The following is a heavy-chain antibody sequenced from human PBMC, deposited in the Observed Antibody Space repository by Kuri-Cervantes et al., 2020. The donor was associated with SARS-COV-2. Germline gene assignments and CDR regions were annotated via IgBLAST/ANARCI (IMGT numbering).Heavy chain of an antibody. Sequence: SETLSLTCAVYGGSFSGYYWSWIRQPPGKGLEWIGSIYYSGSTYYNPSLKSRVTISVDTSKNQFSLQLNSVTPEDTAVYYCARVPGHSSGWDSSWHWFDPWGQGTLVTVSS. CDR1: GGSFSGYY. CDR2: IYYSGST. V-gene: IGHV4-34*01. J-gene: IGHJ5*02. D-gene: IGHD6-19*01. CDR3: ARVPGHSSGWDSSWHWFDP.